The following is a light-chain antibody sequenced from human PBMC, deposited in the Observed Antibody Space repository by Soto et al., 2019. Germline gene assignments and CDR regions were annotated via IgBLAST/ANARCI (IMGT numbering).Light chain of an antibody. V-gene: IGKV1-5*01. J-gene: IGKJ1*01. CDR2: DVS. CDR3: QEYDSYWGT. CDR1: QKVSPW. Sequence: DIRITQSPSTLSASVGDSVTITCRASQKVSPWLAWYQQKAGKAPKLLIYDVSSLKRGVASRFSGSGSGTEFTLTNSSLQSDDFSTDYCQEYDSYWGTVGQGTKVEFK.